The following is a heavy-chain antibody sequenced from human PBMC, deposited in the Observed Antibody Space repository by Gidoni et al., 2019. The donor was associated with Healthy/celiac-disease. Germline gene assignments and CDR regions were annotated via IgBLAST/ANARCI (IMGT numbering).Heavy chain of an antibody. J-gene: IGHJ4*02. CDR2: INHSGST. D-gene: IGHD6-19*01. Sequence: QVQLQQWGAGLLKPSETLSLTCAVYGGSFSGYYWSGIRQPPGKGLEWIGEINHSGSTNYNPSLKSRVTISVDTSKNQFSLKLSSVTAADTAVYYCARGGRGYSSGWSRSDYWGQGTLVTVSS. V-gene: IGHV4-34*01. CDR3: ARGGRGYSSGWSRSDY. CDR1: GGSFSGYY.